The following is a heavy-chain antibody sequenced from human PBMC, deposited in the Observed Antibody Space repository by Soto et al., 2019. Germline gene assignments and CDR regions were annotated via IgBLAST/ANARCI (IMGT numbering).Heavy chain of an antibody. CDR3: AREPTAYYYGMDV. V-gene: IGHV4-59*12. CDR1: GGSISSYY. J-gene: IGHJ6*01. Sequence: SETLSLTCTVSGGSISSYYWSWIRQPPGKGLEWIGYIYYSGSTNYNPSLKSRVTISVDTSKNQFSLKLSSVTAADTAVYYCAREPTAYYYGMDVWGQGTTVTVSS. CDR2: IYYSGST.